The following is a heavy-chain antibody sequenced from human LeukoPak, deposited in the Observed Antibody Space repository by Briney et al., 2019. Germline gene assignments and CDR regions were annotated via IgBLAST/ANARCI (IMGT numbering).Heavy chain of an antibody. Sequence: ASVKVSCKVSGYTLTELSMHWVRQAPGKGLEWMGGFDPEDGEKIYAQKFQGRVTMTEDTSTDTAYMELSSLRSEDTAVYYCATDFRGYYDSSGYYSDYWGQGTLVTVSS. CDR1: GYTLTELS. V-gene: IGHV1-24*01. D-gene: IGHD3-22*01. J-gene: IGHJ4*02. CDR2: FDPEDGEK. CDR3: ATDFRGYYDSSGYYSDY.